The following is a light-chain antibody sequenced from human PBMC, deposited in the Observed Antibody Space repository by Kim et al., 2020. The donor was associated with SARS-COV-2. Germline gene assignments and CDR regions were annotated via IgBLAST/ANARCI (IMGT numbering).Light chain of an antibody. CDR1: NIGSKG. CDR2: YDS. J-gene: IGLJ3*02. V-gene: IGLV3-21*01. Sequence: APGKTARLTCGGNNIGSKGVHWYQQRPGQAPVLVIYYDSDRPSGIPERFSGSNSGNTATLTISRVEAGDEADYYCQVWESTTDHWVFGGGTKLTVL. CDR3: QVWESTTDHWV.